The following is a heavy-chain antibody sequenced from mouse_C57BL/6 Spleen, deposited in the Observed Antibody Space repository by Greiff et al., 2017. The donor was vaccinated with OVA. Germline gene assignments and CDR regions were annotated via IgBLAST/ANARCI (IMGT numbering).Heavy chain of an antibody. D-gene: IGHD1-1*01. CDR1: GFSLTSYG. V-gene: IGHV2-2*01. J-gene: IGHJ3*01. Sequence: QVHVKQSGPGLVQPSQSLSITCTVSGFSLTSYGVHWVRQSPGKGLEWLGVIWSGGSTDYNAAFISRLSISKDNSKSQVFFKMNSLQADDTAIYYCARYYGSSYPWFAYWGQGTLVTVSA. CDR2: IWSGGST. CDR3: ARYYGSSYPWFAY.